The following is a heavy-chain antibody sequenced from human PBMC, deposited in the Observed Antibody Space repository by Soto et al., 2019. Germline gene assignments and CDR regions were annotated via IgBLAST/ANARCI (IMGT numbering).Heavy chain of an antibody. J-gene: IGHJ6*02. D-gene: IGHD2-21*02. CDR3: AREVHYGGDYYYYYYGMDV. CDR1: GGTFSSYA. CDR2: IIPIFGTA. Sequence: ASVKVSCKASGGTFSSYAISWVRQAPGQGLEWMGGIIPIFGTANYAQKFQGRVTITADKSTSTAYMELSSLRSEDTAVYYCAREVHYGGDYYYYYYGMDVWGQGTTVTVSS. V-gene: IGHV1-69*06.